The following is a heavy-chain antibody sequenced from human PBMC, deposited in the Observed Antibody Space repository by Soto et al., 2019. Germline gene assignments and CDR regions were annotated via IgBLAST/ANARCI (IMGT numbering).Heavy chain of an antibody. CDR3: ATSIFPVAGTAAY. D-gene: IGHD6-19*01. J-gene: IGHJ4*02. CDR1: GFTFSSYA. V-gene: IGHV3-23*01. CDR2: ISGSGGST. Sequence: EVQLLESGGGLVQPGVSLRLSCAASGFTFSSYAMSWVRQAPGKGLEWVSAISGSGGSTYYADSVKGRFTISRDNSKNDRYLRTNSLRAEDTAVYYCATSIFPVAGTAAYWGKGSLGAVSS.